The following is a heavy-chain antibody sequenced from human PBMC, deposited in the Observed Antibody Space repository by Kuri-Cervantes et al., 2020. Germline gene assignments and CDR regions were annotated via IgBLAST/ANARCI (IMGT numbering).Heavy chain of an antibody. Sequence: GESLKISCAASGFTFSSYWMHWVRQAPGKGLEWVANKKEDGSEKYYVDSVKGRFTVSRDNAKNSLFLQMNSLRAEDTAVYYCARNRSPAYWGQGTLVTVSS. CDR3: ARNRSPAY. D-gene: IGHD3-16*02. J-gene: IGHJ4*02. V-gene: IGHV3-7*01. CDR2: KKEDGSEK. CDR1: GFTFSSYW.